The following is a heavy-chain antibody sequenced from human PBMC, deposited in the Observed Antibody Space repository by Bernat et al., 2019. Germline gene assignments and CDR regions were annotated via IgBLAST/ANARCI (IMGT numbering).Heavy chain of an antibody. V-gene: IGHV1-18*01. J-gene: IGHJ6*02. CDR1: GYTFSTYA. Sequence: QVQLVQSGAEVKKPGASVKVSCKASGYTFSTYAITWVRQAPGQGLEWMGWISGYNGNTRYEEKLQGRVTMTTDTSTSTAYMELRSLTSDDTDVYYCVAAPTSSNCRTSSCPRGQYYYGVDVWGQGTTVTVSS. CDR2: ISGYNGNT. CDR3: VAAPTSSNCRTSSCPRGQYYYGVDV. D-gene: IGHD2-2*01.